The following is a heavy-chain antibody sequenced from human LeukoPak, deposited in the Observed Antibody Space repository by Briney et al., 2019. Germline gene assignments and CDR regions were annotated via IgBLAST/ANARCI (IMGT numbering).Heavy chain of an antibody. J-gene: IGHJ5*02. V-gene: IGHV3-48*01. D-gene: IGHD3-3*01. Sequence: PGGSLRLSCAASGFTFSSYSMNWVRQAPGKGLEWVSYISSSSTTIYYADSVKGRFTISRDNAKNPLYLQMNSLRAEDTAVYYCARDDLLHRNWFDPWGQGTLVTVSS. CDR3: ARDDLLHRNWFDP. CDR1: GFTFSSYS. CDR2: ISSSSTTI.